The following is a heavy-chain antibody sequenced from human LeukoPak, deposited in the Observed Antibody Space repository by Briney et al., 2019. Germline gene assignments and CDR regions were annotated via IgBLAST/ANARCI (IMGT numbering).Heavy chain of an antibody. V-gene: IGHV3-74*01. CDR1: GFSFDDYA. D-gene: IGHD3-3*01. CDR3: AREGWTLRLGYNWFDP. CDR2: INSDGSST. J-gene: IGHJ5*02. Sequence: PGGSLRLSCAASGFSFDDYAMHWVRQAPGKGLVWVSRINSDGSSTSYADSVKGRFTISRDNAKNTLYLQMNSLRAEDTAVYYCAREGWTLRLGYNWFDPWGQGTLVTVSS.